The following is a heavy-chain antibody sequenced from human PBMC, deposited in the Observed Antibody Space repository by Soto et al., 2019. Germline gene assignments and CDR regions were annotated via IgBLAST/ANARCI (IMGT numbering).Heavy chain of an antibody. CDR1: GGTFSSYA. CDR2: IIPIFGTA. Sequence: SVKVSCKASGGTFSSYAISWVRQAPGQGLEWMGGIIPIFGTANYAQKFQGRVTITADESTSTAYMELSSLRSKDTAVYYCASWGMVRDPPGMDVWGQGTTVTVSS. J-gene: IGHJ6*02. CDR3: ASWGMVRDPPGMDV. D-gene: IGHD3-10*01. V-gene: IGHV1-69*13.